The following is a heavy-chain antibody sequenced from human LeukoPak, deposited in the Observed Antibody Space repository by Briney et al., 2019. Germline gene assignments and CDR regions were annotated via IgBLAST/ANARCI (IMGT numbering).Heavy chain of an antibody. CDR1: GGSISSSSYY. CDR3: ARDSRLRRTGFDP. J-gene: IGHJ5*02. CDR2: IYYSGST. Sequence: PSETLSLTCTVSGGSISSSSYYWGWIRQPRGKGLEWIGSIYYSGSTYYNPSLKSRVTISVDTSKNQFSLKLSSVTAADTAVYYCARDSRLRRTGFDPWGQGTLVTVSS. V-gene: IGHV4-39*07. D-gene: IGHD4-17*01.